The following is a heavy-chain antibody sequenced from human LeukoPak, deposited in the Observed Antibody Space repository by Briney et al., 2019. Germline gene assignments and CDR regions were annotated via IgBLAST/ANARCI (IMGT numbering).Heavy chain of an antibody. J-gene: IGHJ6*02. CDR3: ARELAMAPPVYYYYGMDV. V-gene: IGHV1-2*02. CDR2: INPNSGGT. CDR1: GYTFTGYY. Sequence: ASVKVSCKASGYTFTGYYMHWVRQAPGQGLEWMGWINPNSGGTNYAQKFQGRVTMTRDTSISTAYMELSRLRSDDTAVYYCARELAMAPPVYYYYGMDVWGQGTTVTVSS. D-gene: IGHD5-18*01.